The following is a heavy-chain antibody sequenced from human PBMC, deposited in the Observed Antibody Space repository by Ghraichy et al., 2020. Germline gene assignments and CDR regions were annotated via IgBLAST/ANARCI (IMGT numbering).Heavy chain of an antibody. J-gene: IGHJ4*02. CDR1: GGTFSSYA. V-gene: IGHV1-69*13. Sequence: SVKVSCKASGGTFSSYAISWVRQAPGQGLEWMGGIIPIFGTANYAQKFQGRVTITADESTSTAYMELSSLRSEDTAVYYCARGGTTVTAEFDYWGQGTLVTVSS. CDR3: ARGGTTVTAEFDY. D-gene: IGHD4-17*01. CDR2: IIPIFGTA.